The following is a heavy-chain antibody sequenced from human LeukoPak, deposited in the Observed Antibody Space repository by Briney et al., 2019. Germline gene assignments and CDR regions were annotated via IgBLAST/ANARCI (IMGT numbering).Heavy chain of an antibody. D-gene: IGHD4-17*01. J-gene: IGHJ4*02. CDR3: ARDRDDYGDYVPGY. CDR1: GGTFSSYA. Sequence: ASVKVSCKASGGTFSSYAISWVRQAPGQGLEWMGGIIPIFGTANYAQKLQGRVTITADESTSTAYMELSSLRSEDTAVYYCARDRDDYGDYVPGYWGQGTLVTVSS. CDR2: IIPIFGTA. V-gene: IGHV1-69*13.